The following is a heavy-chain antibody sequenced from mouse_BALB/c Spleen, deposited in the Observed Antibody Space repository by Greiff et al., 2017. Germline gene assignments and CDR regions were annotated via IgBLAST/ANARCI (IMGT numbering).Heavy chain of an antibody. CDR2: ISYDGSN. V-gene: IGHV3-6*02. J-gene: IGHJ3*01. D-gene: IGHD2-10*02. CDR3: ARREYGNYRFAY. Sequence: EVKLQESGPGLVKPSQSLSLTCSVTGYSITSGYYWNWIRQFPGNKLEWMGYISYDGSNNYNPSLKNRISITRDTSKNQFFLKLNSVTTEDTATYYCARREYGNYRFAYWGQGTLVTVSA. CDR1: GYSITSGYY.